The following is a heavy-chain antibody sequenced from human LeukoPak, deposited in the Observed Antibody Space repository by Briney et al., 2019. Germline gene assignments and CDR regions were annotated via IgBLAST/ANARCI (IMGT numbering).Heavy chain of an antibody. V-gene: IGHV4-61*02. D-gene: IGHD3-22*01. CDR3: ATLRGDYYDSRAYDL. CDR1: GAAISSGTYY. CDR2: IFTSGNT. Sequence: PSETLSLTCNVSGAAISSGTYYWSWIRQPAGKGLEWIRRIFTSGNTDYNPSLKSRVFISIETSKNRFSLTLNSVTAADTAVYYCATLRGDYYDSRAYDLWGQGTMVTVSS. J-gene: IGHJ3*01.